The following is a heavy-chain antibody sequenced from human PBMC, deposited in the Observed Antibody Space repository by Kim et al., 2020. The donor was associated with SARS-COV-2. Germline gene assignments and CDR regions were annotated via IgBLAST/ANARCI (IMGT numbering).Heavy chain of an antibody. CDR1: GGSISSYY. Sequence: SETLSLTCTVSGGSISSYYWSWIRQPPGKGLEWIGYIYYSGSTNYNPSLKSRVTISVDTSKNQFSLKLTSVTAADTAVYYCARAVWCYGPDYYSYYMDVWGKGTTVTVSS. D-gene: IGHD2-2*01. CDR2: IYYSGST. CDR3: ARAVWCYGPDYYSYYMDV. J-gene: IGHJ6*03. V-gene: IGHV4-59*01.